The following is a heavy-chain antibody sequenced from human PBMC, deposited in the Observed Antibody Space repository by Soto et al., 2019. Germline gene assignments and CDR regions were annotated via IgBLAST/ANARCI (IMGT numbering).Heavy chain of an antibody. Sequence: QVQLVQSGAEVKKPGASVKVSCKASGYTFTSYNMHWVRQAPGQGLEWVGMINPLGFSTAYAQKFRGRVTMTRDKSTSTVDMELTNLRSDDTAVYYCARAAGRFGELYWFDPCGQGTLVTVSP. D-gene: IGHD3-10*01. CDR1: GYTFTSYN. J-gene: IGHJ5*02. CDR2: INPLGFST. V-gene: IGHV1-46*01. CDR3: ARAAGRFGELYWFDP.